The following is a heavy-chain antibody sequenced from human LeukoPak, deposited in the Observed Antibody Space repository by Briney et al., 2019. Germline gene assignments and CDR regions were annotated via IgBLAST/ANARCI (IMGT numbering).Heavy chain of an antibody. CDR3: ARMSRGGSSDY. D-gene: IGHD3-10*01. CDR1: GYTFTSYS. V-gene: IGHV1-18*01. Sequence: ASVKVSCKASGYTFTSYSISWVRQAPGQGLEWMGWISAYNGNTNNAQKLQGRVTMTTDTSTSTAYVELRSLRSDDTAVYYCARMSRGGSSDYWGQGTLVTVSS. CDR2: ISAYNGNT. J-gene: IGHJ4*02.